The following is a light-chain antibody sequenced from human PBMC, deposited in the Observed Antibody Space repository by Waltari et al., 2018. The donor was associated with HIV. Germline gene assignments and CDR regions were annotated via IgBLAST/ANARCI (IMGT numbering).Light chain of an antibody. CDR3: QQYYSTPWT. V-gene: IGKV4-1*01. CDR2: GAS. J-gene: IGKJ1*01. CDR1: QTVLYSSKHKNY. Sequence: DIVMTQSPDSLAVSLGERAPINCKSSQTVLYSSKHKNYLAWYQQKPGQPPKLLFYGASTRESGVPDRFSGSGSETDFTLTISSLQAEDVAVYYCQQYYSTPWTFGQGAKVEIK.